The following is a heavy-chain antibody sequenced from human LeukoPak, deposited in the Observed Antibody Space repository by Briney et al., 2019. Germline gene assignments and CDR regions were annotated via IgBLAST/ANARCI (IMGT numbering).Heavy chain of an antibody. Sequence: SETLSLTCAVYGGSFSGYYWSWIRQPPGKGLEWIGEINHSGSTNYNPSLKSRVTISVDTSKNQVSLKLSSVTAADTAVYYCARLWDSSSSLDYWGQGTLVTVSS. CDR1: GGSFSGYY. CDR2: INHSGST. J-gene: IGHJ4*02. CDR3: ARLWDSSSSLDY. V-gene: IGHV4-34*01. D-gene: IGHD6-6*01.